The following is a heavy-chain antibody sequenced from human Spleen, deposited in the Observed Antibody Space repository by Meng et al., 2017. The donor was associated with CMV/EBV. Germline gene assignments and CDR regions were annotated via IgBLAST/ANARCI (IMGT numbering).Heavy chain of an antibody. V-gene: IGHV3-11*04. D-gene: IGHD6-13*01. CDR3: ARRWAAAGTGGFDP. CDR1: GFPFSDYS. Sequence: ASGFPFSDYSMSWLRQAPGKGLEWVSYISSSGSTIYYADSVKGRFTISRDNAKNSLYLQMNSLRAEDTAVYYCARRWAAAGTGGFDPWGQGTLVTVSS. J-gene: IGHJ5*02. CDR2: ISSSGSTI.